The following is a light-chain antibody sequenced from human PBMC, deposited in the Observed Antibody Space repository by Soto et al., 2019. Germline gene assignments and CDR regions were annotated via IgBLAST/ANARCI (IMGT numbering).Light chain of an antibody. V-gene: IGLV1-47*01. J-gene: IGLJ2*01. Sequence: QSVLTQPPSASGTPGQRVTISCSGSSSNIGRNYVSWYQHLPGTAPKLLIYRNNQRPSGVPDRFSGTKSGTSASLAISGLRSEDEADYYCAAWDDTLSDVIFGGGTKLPVL. CDR3: AAWDDTLSDVI. CDR1: SSNIGRNY. CDR2: RNN.